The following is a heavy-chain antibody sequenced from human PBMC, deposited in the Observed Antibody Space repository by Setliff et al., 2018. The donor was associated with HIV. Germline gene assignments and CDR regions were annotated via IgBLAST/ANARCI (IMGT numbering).Heavy chain of an antibody. D-gene: IGHD3-22*01. CDR3: AKELSYCSGYYPRREWFDP. CDR1: GSTFTSYA. CDR2: IIPIFSTS. V-gene: IGHV1-69*06. J-gene: IGHJ5*02. Sequence: SVKVSCKASGSTFTSYAINWVRQAPGQGLEWMGGIIPIFSTSNYAQKFQGRVTITADKSTRTAYMELSSLRSEDTAVYYCAKELSYCSGYYPRREWFDPWGQGTLVTVSS.